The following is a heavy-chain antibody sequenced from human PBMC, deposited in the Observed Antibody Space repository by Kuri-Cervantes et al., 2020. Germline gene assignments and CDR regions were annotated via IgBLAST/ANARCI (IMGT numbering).Heavy chain of an antibody. J-gene: IGHJ4*02. D-gene: IGHD3-3*01. Sequence: GESLKISCAASGFTFSSYWMSWVRQAPGKGLEWVANIKQDGSEKYYVDSVEGRFTISRDNAKNSLYLQMNSLRAEDTAVYYCARTRGYYYFDYWGQGTLVTVSS. CDR3: ARTRGYYYFDY. CDR1: GFTFSSYW. CDR2: IKQDGSEK. V-gene: IGHV3-7*01.